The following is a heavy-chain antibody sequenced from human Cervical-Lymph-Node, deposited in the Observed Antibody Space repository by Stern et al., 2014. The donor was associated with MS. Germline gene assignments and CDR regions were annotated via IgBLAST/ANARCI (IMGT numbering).Heavy chain of an antibody. D-gene: IGHD6-13*01. V-gene: IGHV1-3*01. Sequence: VQLVESGAEVKKPGDSGKVSCKASGYTFTNYAIHWVRQAPGQRLEWMGWINAGNGNTAYSQNFRGRVTITRDTSASTAYMYLSSLRSEDTAVYYCARDPQKQLEPDIDYWGPGTLVTVSS. CDR1: GYTFTNYA. CDR3: ARDPQKQLEPDIDY. J-gene: IGHJ4*02. CDR2: INAGNGNT.